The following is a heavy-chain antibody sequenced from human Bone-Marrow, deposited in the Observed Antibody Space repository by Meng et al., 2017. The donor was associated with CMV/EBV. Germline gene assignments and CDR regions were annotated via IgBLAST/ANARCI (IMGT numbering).Heavy chain of an antibody. CDR2: ISGSGGST. CDR1: GFTFSSYA. J-gene: IGHJ5*02. CDR3: ARDKLGAARDQYNWFDP. D-gene: IGHD6-6*01. Sequence: GESLKISCAASGFTFSSYAMSWVRQAPGKGLEWVSAISGSGGSTYYADSVKGRFTISRDNSKNTLYLQMNSLRAADTAVYYCARDKLGAARDQYNWFDPWGQGTLVTVSS. V-gene: IGHV3-23*01.